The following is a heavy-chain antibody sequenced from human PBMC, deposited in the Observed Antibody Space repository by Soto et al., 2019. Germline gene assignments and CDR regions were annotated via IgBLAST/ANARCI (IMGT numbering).Heavy chain of an antibody. V-gene: IGHV3-23*01. D-gene: IGHD3-3*01. CDR2: MSGAGGSS. CDR3: AKGPIFGVENIYDY. J-gene: IGHJ4*02. Sequence: DVQLLESGGDLVRPGGSLRLSCAASGFTFSSYAMSWVRQAPGKGLEWVSSMSGAGGSSYDADSVKGRFTISRDNSKNTLYLQMNNLRAEDTALYYCAKGPIFGVENIYDYWGQGTLVTVSS. CDR1: GFTFSSYA.